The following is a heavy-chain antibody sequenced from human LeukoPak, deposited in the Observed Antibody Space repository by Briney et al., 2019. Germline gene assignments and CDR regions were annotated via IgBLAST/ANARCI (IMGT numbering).Heavy chain of an antibody. CDR2: IYYSGST. D-gene: IGHD3-22*01. CDR3: ARRQYYYDSSGYYYYFDY. V-gene: IGHV4-61*01. J-gene: IGHJ4*02. Sequence: SSETLSLTCTVSGGSVSSGRDYWSWIRQPPGKGLEWIVFIYYSGSTNYNPSLKSRVTISVDTSKSQFSLNLNSVTAADTAVYYCARRQYYYDSSGYYYYFDYWGQGTLVTVSS. CDR1: GGSVSSGRDY.